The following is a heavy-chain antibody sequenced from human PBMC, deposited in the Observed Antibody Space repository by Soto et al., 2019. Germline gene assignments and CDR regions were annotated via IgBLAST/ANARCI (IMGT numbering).Heavy chain of an antibody. Sequence: ASVKVSCKASGYTFTGYYMHWVRQAPGQRLEWMGWINPNSGGTNYAQKFQGWVTMTRDTSISTAYMELSRLRSDDTAVYYCAIGRIAAAGTTGWEFDYWGQGTLVTVSS. CDR3: AIGRIAAAGTTGWEFDY. CDR1: GYTFTGYY. V-gene: IGHV1-2*04. CDR2: INPNSGGT. J-gene: IGHJ4*02. D-gene: IGHD6-13*01.